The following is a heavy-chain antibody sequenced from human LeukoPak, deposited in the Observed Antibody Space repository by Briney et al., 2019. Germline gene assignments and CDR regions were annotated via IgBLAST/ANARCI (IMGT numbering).Heavy chain of an antibody. CDR2: IYYSGST. D-gene: IGHD6-13*01. CDR1: GGSISGYY. V-gene: IGHV4-59*01. Sequence: SETLSLTCTVSGGSISGYYYNWIRQPPGKGLEWIGYIYYSGSTNYNPSLKSRVTISLDTSKNQFSLKLSSVTTADTAVYYCARESPYSSSWFDSWGQGTLVTVSS. CDR3: ARESPYSSSWFDS. J-gene: IGHJ5*02.